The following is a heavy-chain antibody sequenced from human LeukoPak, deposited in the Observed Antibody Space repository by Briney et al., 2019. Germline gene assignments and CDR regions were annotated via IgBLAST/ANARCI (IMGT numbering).Heavy chain of an antibody. D-gene: IGHD5-18*01. V-gene: IGHV3-23*01. Sequence: GGSLRLSCAASGFTFSSYALSWVRQAPGKGLEWVAATSGNGDSTYYEDSVWGRFTISRDNSKNTLYLQMNSLRAEDTAVYYCASHVDTAMVKGYWGQGTLVTVSS. CDR3: ASHVDTAMVKGY. J-gene: IGHJ4*02. CDR1: GFTFSSYA. CDR2: TSGNGDST.